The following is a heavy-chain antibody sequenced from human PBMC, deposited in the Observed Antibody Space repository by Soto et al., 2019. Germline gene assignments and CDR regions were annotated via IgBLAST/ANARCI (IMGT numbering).Heavy chain of an antibody. D-gene: IGHD5-12*01. V-gene: IGHV3-43*01. Sequence: GGSLRLSCAASGFTFDDYTMHWVRQAPGKGLEWVSLISWDGGSTYYADSVKGRFTISRDNSKNSLYLQMNSLRTEDTALYYCAKEAGYSGYVFFDYWGQGTLVTVSS. J-gene: IGHJ4*02. CDR3: AKEAGYSGYVFFDY. CDR2: ISWDGGST. CDR1: GFTFDDYT.